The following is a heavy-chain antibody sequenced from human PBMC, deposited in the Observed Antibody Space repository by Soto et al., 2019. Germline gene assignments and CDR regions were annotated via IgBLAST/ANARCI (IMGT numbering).Heavy chain of an antibody. D-gene: IGHD1-1*01. CDR2: INDDGIST. J-gene: IGHJ4*02. V-gene: IGHV3-74*01. CDR1: GFTFRMYW. Sequence: PGGSLRLSCAASGFTFRMYWMHWVRQVPGKGPEWVSRINDDGISTNYADSVKGRFTISRDNAKNTLYLQMNALRVEDTCVYYFTRGTRPTSTGTGAFWGQGCLVTVSS. CDR3: TRGTRPTSTGTGAF.